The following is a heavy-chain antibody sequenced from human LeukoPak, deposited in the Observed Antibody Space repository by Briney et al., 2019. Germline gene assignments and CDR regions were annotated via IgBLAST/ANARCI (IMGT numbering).Heavy chain of an antibody. CDR3: ARHAEYNSGWHFYLDH. V-gene: IGHV4-39*01. D-gene: IGHD6-19*01. J-gene: IGHJ4*02. Sequence: TETLSLTCTVSGVSTTNGIYYWAWIRQPPGKGLEWIGSVHNVGSTYYNLSLRSHVTMSIDTSKNQFSLRLNSVTAADTAVYYCARHAEYNSGWHFYLDHWGQGILVTVSS. CDR1: GVSTTNGIYY. CDR2: VHNVGST.